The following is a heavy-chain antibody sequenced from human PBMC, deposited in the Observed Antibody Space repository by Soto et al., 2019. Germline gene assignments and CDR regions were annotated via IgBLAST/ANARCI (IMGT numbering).Heavy chain of an antibody. CDR3: ARDIDGTGKTAYDI. D-gene: IGHD3-9*01. V-gene: IGHV6-1*01. CDR2: TYYRSKWFN. Sequence: PSQTLSLTCAISGDSVSTNSAAWNWLRQSPSRGLEWLGRTYYRSKWFNDYAVSVKSRITIKPDTSKNQFSLQLMSVTPEDTAMYYCARDIDGTGKTAYDIWGQGTLVTVSS. J-gene: IGHJ3*02. CDR1: GDSVSTNSAA.